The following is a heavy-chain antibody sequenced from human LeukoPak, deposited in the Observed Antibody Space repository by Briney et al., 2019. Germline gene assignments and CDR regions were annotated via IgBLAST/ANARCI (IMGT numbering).Heavy chain of an antibody. J-gene: IGHJ4*02. CDR1: GYTFTGYY. Sequence: ASVKVSCKASGYTFTGYYMHWVRQAPGQGLEWMGWINPNSGGTNYAQKFQGRVTMTRDTSISTAYMELSRLRSDDTAVYYCARDLARDYYGSGSYTHISYYFDYWGQGTLVTVSS. D-gene: IGHD3-10*01. CDR3: ARDLARDYYGSGSYTHISYYFDY. CDR2: INPNSGGT. V-gene: IGHV1-2*02.